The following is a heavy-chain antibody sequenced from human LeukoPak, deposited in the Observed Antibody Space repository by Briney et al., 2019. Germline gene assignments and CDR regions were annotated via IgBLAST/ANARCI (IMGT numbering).Heavy chain of an antibody. CDR2: IYYSGST. J-gene: IGHJ5*02. CDR3: ARSEVLLYVENWFDP. V-gene: IGHV4-39*01. CDR1: GGSISSSSYY. D-gene: IGHD3-9*01. Sequence: PSETLSLTCTVSGGSISSSSYYWGWIRQPPGKGLEWIGSIYYSGSTYYNPSLKSRVTISVDTSKNQFSLKLSSVTAADTAVYYCARSEVLLYVENWFDPWGQGTLVTVSS.